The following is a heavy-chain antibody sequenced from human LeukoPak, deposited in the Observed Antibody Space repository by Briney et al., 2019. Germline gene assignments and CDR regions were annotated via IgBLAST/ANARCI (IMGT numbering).Heavy chain of an antibody. V-gene: IGHV4-39*07. CDR3: ARVTDPRYYYFDP. Sequence: SETLSLTCTVSGGSISSSSYYWGWIRQPPGKGLEWIGSIYYSGSTYYNPSLKSRVTISVDTSKNQFSLKLTSVTAADTAVYYCARVTDPRYYYFDPWGQGTLVTVSS. J-gene: IGHJ5*02. CDR2: IYYSGST. CDR1: GGSISSSSYY. D-gene: IGHD2/OR15-2a*01.